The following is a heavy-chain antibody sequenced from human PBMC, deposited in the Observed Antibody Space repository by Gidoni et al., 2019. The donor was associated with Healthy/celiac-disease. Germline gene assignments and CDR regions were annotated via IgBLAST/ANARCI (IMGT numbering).Heavy chain of an antibody. CDR2: IYYSGGT. Sequence: QVQLQESGPGLVKPSETLSLTCTVSGGSISSYYWSWIRQPPGKGLEWIGYIYYSGGTNYNPSLKSRVTISVDTSKNQFSLKLSFVTAGDPAVYYCSRDAYCSSTRCYGGDYYYMDVWGKGTTVTVSS. J-gene: IGHJ6*03. CDR3: SRDAYCSSTRCYGGDYYYMDV. D-gene: IGHD2-2*01. V-gene: IGHV4-59*01. CDR1: GGSISSYY.